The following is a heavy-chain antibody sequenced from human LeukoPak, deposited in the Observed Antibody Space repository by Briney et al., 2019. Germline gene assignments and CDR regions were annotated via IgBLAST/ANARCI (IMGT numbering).Heavy chain of an antibody. CDR2: INPTGGST. CDR1: GYTFTSYF. Sequence: SSVKVSCKASGYTFTSYFMHWVRQAPGQGLEWMGIINPTGGSTTYAQKFQGRVTMTRDTSTSTVYMELSSLRSEDTAVFYCARVSHNGSDYWGQGTLVTVSS. J-gene: IGHJ4*02. D-gene: IGHD1-1*01. CDR3: ARVSHNGSDY. V-gene: IGHV1-46*01.